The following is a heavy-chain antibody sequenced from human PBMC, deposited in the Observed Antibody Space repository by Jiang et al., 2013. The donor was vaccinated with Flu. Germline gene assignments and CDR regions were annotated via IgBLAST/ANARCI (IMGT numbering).Heavy chain of an antibody. CDR3: ARSYCGGDCYSMFGYSYYGMDV. V-gene: IGHV4-59*08. Sequence: GLVKPSETLSLTCTVSSGSISSHYWSWIRQPPGKGLERIGYIHNSGTTNYNPSLKSRVTISIDTSTNQFSLKLISVTAPDTAVYYCARSYCGGDCYSMFGYSYYGMDVWGQGTTVTVSS. CDR1: SGSISSHY. D-gene: IGHD2-21*02. J-gene: IGHJ6*02. CDR2: IHNSGTT.